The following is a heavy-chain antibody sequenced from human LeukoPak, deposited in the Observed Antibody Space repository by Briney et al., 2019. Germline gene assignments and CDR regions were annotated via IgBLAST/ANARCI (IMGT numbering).Heavy chain of an antibody. CDR2: ISGSGRIA. V-gene: IGHV3-23*01. CDR1: GLTFSTSA. Sequence: GGSLRLSCAASGLTFSTSAMSWVRQAPGKGLEWVSSISGSGRIAYYADSVKGRFTISRDNSNNTLSLQMSGLRVEDTAVYYCAKDGCPSCYFVYYYYGMDVWGQGTTVTVSS. D-gene: IGHD2-2*01. J-gene: IGHJ6*02. CDR3: AKDGCPSCYFVYYYYGMDV.